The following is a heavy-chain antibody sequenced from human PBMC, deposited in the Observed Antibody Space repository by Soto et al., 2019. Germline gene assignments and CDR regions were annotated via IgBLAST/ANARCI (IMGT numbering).Heavy chain of an antibody. CDR1: GFRFSNYY. Sequence: QVQLVESGGGLVKPRGSLRLSCAASGFRFSNYYMAWIRQAPGKGLEWVSYISSGGGSKYYADSVKGRFTIYRDNAKNILYLQMNSLRADDTAVYYCARAVLGCVSLGRGTLVTVSS. V-gene: IGHV3-11*01. D-gene: IGHD2-21*01. CDR3: ARAVLGCVS. CDR2: ISSGGGSK. J-gene: IGHJ5*02.